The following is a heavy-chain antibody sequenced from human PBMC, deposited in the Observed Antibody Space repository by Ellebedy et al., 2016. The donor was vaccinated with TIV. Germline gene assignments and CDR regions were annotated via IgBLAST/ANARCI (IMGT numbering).Heavy chain of an antibody. D-gene: IGHD2-2*02. J-gene: IGHJ6*02. Sequence: SETLSLTCTVSGGSVSSGSHYWNWIRQPPGKGLEWIGYRYYIGTTNYNPSLKRRVTISEDPSKNQFSLRLSSVTAADTAVYYCAGGSYTPYGMDVWGQGTTVTVSS. V-gene: IGHV4-61*01. CDR3: AGGSYTPYGMDV. CDR2: RYYIGTT. CDR1: GGSVSSGSHY.